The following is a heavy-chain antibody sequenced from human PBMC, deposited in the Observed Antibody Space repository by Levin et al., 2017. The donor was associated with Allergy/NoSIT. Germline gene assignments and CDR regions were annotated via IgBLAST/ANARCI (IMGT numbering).Heavy chain of an antibody. D-gene: IGHD6-6*01. J-gene: IGHJ4*02. Sequence: SETLSLTCTVSGGPISSGSYYWGWIRQPPGKGLEWIGSIYYGGITYYNPSLKSRVTISVDASKNQFSLKLTSVTAADTAVYYCARDGGAGRPIDSWGQGTLVTVSS. CDR2: IYYGGIT. V-gene: IGHV4-39*07. CDR3: ARDGGAGRPIDS. CDR1: GGPISSGSYY.